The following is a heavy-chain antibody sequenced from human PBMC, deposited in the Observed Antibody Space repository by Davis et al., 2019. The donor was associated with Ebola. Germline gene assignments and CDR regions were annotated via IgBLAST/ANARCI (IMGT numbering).Heavy chain of an antibody. V-gene: IGHV1-2*06. CDR1: GYTFTDYY. CDR3: ARLDVVVAERDY. J-gene: IGHJ4*02. CDR2: INPNSGGT. Sequence: ASVKVSCKVSGYTFTDYYMHWVRQAPGQGPEWMGRINPNSGGTKYAQKFQGRVTMTRDTSISTAYMELSKLRSDDTAVYYCARLDVVVAERDYWGQGTLVTVSS. D-gene: IGHD2-2*01.